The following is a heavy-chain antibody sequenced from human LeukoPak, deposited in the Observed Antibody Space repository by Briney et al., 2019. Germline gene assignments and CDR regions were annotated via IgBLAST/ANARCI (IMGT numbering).Heavy chain of an antibody. Sequence: GGSLRLSCAASGFTFSSYAMHWVRQAPGKGLEWVAVISHDGSNKYYADSVKGRFTISRDNSKNTLYLQMNSLGAEDTAVYYCARALEYFDWLLFPPAGYWGQGTLVTVSS. V-gene: IGHV3-30-3*01. CDR3: ARALEYFDWLLFPPAGY. CDR1: GFTFSSYA. J-gene: IGHJ4*02. CDR2: ISHDGSNK. D-gene: IGHD3-9*01.